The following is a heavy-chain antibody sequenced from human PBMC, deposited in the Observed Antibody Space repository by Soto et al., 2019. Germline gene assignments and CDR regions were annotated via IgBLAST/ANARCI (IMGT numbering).Heavy chain of an antibody. CDR3: AKDGAPRYCSRSSCHPAGAY. D-gene: IGHD2-15*01. V-gene: IGHV3-30*18. CDR1: GFTFSNDG. Sequence: QVQLVESGGGVVQPGRSLRLSCAGSGFTFSNDGLHWVRQAPGKGLEWVAVISYDGSHKYYADSVKGRFTISRDNSNNMLYLQMDSLRAEDTAVYYCAKDGAPRYCSRSSCHPAGAYCGQGTLVTVSS. CDR2: ISYDGSHK. J-gene: IGHJ4*02.